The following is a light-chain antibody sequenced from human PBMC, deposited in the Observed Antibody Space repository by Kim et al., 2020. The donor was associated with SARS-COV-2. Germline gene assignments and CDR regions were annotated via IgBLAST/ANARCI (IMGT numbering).Light chain of an antibody. CDR2: DAS. J-gene: IGKJ1*01. CDR3: QQYNDWRT. Sequence: EIVMTQSPATLSVSPGERATLSCRASQSVGSNLAWYQQKPGQAPRLLIYDASTRATGIPARFSGSGSGTEFTLTISSLQSGDSAIYFCQQYNDWRTFGQGTKVDIK. V-gene: IGKV3-15*01. CDR1: QSVGSN.